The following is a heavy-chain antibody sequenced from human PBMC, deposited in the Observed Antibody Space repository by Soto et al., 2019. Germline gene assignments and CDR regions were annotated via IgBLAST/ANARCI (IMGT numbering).Heavy chain of an antibody. Sequence: GGSLRLSCAASGFTFSSYSMNWVRQAPGKGLEWVSYISSSSSTIYYADSVNGRFTISRDNAKNSLYLQMNSLRAEDTAVYYCARGGYDFWSGYSPSVAYYYMDVWGKGTTVTVSS. CDR2: ISSSSSTI. CDR1: GFTFSSYS. J-gene: IGHJ6*03. D-gene: IGHD3-3*01. V-gene: IGHV3-48*01. CDR3: ARGGYDFWSGYSPSVAYYYMDV.